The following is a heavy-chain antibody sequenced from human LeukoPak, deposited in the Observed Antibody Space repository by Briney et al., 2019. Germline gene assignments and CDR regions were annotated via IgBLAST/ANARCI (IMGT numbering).Heavy chain of an antibody. V-gene: IGHV3-21*01. CDR1: GFTFSSYS. CDR2: ISSSSSYI. D-gene: IGHD6-13*01. CDR3: ARVFSVDIAAAGTVVGYFDY. Sequence: PGGSLRLSCAASGFTFSSYSMNWVRQAPGKGLEWVSSISSSSSYIYYADSVKGRFTISRDNAKNSLYLQMNSLRAGDTAVYYCARVFSVDIAAAGTVVGYFDYWGQGTLVTVSS. J-gene: IGHJ4*02.